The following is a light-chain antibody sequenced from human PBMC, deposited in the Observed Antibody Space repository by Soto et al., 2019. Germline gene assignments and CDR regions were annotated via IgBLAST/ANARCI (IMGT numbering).Light chain of an antibody. CDR3: SPWDDSLSGVV. CDR2: TTS. Sequence: QSVVTQPPSVSGTPGQGVIISCSNVGRHEVSWYQQVPGMAPKLLIHTTSQRPSGVPDRFSASKSGTSASLAIRGLQSDDEADYFCSPWDDSLSGVVFGRGTKLTVL. CDR1: NVGRHE. J-gene: IGLJ2*01. V-gene: IGLV1-44*01.